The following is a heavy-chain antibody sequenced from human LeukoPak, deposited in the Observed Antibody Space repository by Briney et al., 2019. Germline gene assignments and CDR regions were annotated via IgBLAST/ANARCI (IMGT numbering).Heavy chain of an antibody. CDR3: AKWDTYYDSSGYYFY. D-gene: IGHD3-22*01. CDR2: ISGSGGST. J-gene: IGHJ4*02. V-gene: IGHV3-23*01. CDR1: GFTFSSYG. Sequence: GGSLRLSCAASGFTFSSYGMSWVRQAPGKGLEWVSAISGSGGSTYYADSVKGRFTISRDNSKNTLYLQMNSLRAGDTAVYYCAKWDTYYDSSGYYFYWGQGTLVTVSS.